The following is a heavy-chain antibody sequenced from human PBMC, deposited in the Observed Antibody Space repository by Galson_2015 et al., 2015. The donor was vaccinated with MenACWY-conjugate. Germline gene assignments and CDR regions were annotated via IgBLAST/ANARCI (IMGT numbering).Heavy chain of an antibody. CDR2: ISAYNGHT. V-gene: IGHV1-18*01. Sequence: QSGAEETKPGESLRISCKAYGYTFSTYGINWVRQAPGQGLEWLGWISAYNGHTHYAEHLKGRPTLPAATSTSTAYMELRSLRSGDTAVYYCARGARVSGYDSIPFDYWGQGTLVTVSS. J-gene: IGHJ4*02. D-gene: IGHD5-12*01. CDR3: ARGARVSGYDSIPFDY. CDR1: GYTFSTYG.